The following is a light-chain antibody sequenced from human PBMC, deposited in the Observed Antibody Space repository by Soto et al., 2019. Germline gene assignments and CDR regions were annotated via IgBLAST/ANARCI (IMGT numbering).Light chain of an antibody. J-gene: IGLJ2*01. CDR3: SSYTTRSTYVV. Sequence: SALTQPASVSGSPGQSITISCTGTDSDVGGYNYVSWYQQHPGKAPKLIIYGVTNRPSGVSNRFSGSKSGNTASLTISGLQAEDEADYYCSSYTTRSTYVVLGGGTKVTVL. CDR1: DSDVGGYNY. CDR2: GVT. V-gene: IGLV2-14*01.